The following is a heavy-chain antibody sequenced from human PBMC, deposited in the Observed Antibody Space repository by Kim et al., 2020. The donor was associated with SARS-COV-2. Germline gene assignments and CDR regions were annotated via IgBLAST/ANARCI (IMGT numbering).Heavy chain of an antibody. Sequence: YSPSFQGQVTISVDKSITTAYLHWRSLKASDTAMYYCARLIYGDYGRDYWGQGTLVTVSS. V-gene: IGHV5-51*01. CDR3: ARLIYGDYGRDY. D-gene: IGHD4-17*01. J-gene: IGHJ4*02.